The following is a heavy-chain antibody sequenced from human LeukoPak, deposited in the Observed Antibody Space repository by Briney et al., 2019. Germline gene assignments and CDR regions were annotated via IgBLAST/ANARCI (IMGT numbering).Heavy chain of an antibody. CDR2: VSYSGST. CDR1: GDSISSGNYY. CDR3: AKDYKFDY. Sequence: SETLSLTCSVSGDSISSGNYYWGWIRQPPGKGLEWIGSVSYSGSTYYNPSLKSRVTISVDTSKNQFSLKLSSVTAADTAVYYCAKDYKFDYWGQGTLVTVSS. J-gene: IGHJ4*02. D-gene: IGHD4-11*01. V-gene: IGHV4-39*01.